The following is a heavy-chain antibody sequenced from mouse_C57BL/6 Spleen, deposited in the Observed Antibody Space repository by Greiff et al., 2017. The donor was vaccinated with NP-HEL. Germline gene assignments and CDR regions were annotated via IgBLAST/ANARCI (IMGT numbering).Heavy chain of an antibody. CDR2: IDPSDSET. CDR3: ARSGNYCGSQSYWYFDV. Sequence: QVQLQQSGAELVRPGSSVKLSCKASGYTFTSYWMHWVKQRPIQGLEWIGNIDPSDSETHYNQKFKDKATLTGDKSSSTAYMQLSSLTSEDSAVYYCARSGNYCGSQSYWYFDVWGTGTTVTVSS. CDR1: GYTFTSYW. D-gene: IGHD1-1*01. J-gene: IGHJ1*03. V-gene: IGHV1-52*01.